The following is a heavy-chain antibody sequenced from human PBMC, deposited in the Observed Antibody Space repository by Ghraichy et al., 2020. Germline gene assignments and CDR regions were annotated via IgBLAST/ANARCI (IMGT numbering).Heavy chain of an antibody. CDR2: ISGSGSNT. D-gene: IGHD3-9*01. Sequence: GGSLRLSCAASGLTFNHYAMTWVRQAPGRGLEWVSAISGSGSNTYYADSVKGRFTISRDNSRDTLYLQMFSLRAEDTAVYYCAQDLSVPVDYDIMTGYPRIRFDNWGQGALVTV. CDR3: AQDLSVPVDYDIMTGYPRIRFDN. V-gene: IGHV3-23*01. J-gene: IGHJ5*02. CDR1: GLTFNHYA.